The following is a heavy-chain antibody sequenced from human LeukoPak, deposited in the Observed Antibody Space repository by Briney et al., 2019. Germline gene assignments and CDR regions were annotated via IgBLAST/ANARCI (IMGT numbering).Heavy chain of an antibody. J-gene: IGHJ4*02. CDR2: INWNGGST. CDR1: GFTFDDYG. D-gene: IGHD6-13*01. Sequence: GGSLRLSCAASGFTFDDYGMSWVRQAPGKGLEWVSGINWNGGSTGYADSVKGRFTISRDNAKNSLYLQMNSLRAEDTALYYCARDLEIAAAGSEYFDYWGQGTLVTDSS. V-gene: IGHV3-20*04. CDR3: ARDLEIAAAGSEYFDY.